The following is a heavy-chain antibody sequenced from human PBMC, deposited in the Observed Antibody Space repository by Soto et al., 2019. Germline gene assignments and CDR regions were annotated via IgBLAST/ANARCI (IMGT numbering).Heavy chain of an antibody. CDR1: GFTFDDYA. CDR2: ISWNSGSI. Sequence: GGSLRLSCAASGFTFDDYAMHWVRQAPGKGLEWVSGISWNSGSIGYADSVKGRFTISRDNAKNSLYLQMNSLRAEDTALYYCAKDRLAYSSSALFDYWGQGTLVTVSS. CDR3: AKDRLAYSSSALFDY. V-gene: IGHV3-9*01. D-gene: IGHD6-6*01. J-gene: IGHJ4*02.